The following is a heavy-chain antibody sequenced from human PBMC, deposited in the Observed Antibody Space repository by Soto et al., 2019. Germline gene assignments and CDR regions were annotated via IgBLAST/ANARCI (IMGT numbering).Heavy chain of an antibody. D-gene: IGHD2-15*01. CDR1: GYTFNSYG. CDR2: ISAYNGNT. Sequence: QVQLVQSGAEVKKPGASVKVSCKASGYTFNSYGISWVRQAPGQGLEWMGWISAYNGNTNYVQKVQGRVTMTTDTATSTAYMELRSPSSDGTAVDFCARGGGNDPRGVDYWGQGTLVTVSS. CDR3: ARGGGNDPRGVDY. J-gene: IGHJ4*02. V-gene: IGHV1-18*01.